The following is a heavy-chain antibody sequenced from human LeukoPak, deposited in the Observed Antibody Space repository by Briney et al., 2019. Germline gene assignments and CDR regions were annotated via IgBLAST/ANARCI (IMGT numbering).Heavy chain of an antibody. D-gene: IGHD2-21*02. J-gene: IGHJ4*02. Sequence: SVKVSCKASGGTFSSYAISWVRQAPGQGLEWMGGIIPIFGTANYAQKFQGRVTFTTDESTSTAYMELSSLRSEDTAVYYCASTVVVTAWEEYYFDYWGQGTLVTVSS. V-gene: IGHV1-69*05. CDR3: ASTVVVTAWEEYYFDY. CDR1: GGTFSSYA. CDR2: IIPIFGTA.